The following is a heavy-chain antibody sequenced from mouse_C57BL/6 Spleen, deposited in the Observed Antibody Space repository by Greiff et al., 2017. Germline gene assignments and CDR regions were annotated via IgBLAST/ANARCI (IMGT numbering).Heavy chain of an antibody. CDR2: ISSGSSTI. Sequence: EVQLVESGGGLVKPGGSLKLSCAASGFTFSDYGMHWVRQAPEKGLEWVAYISSGSSTIYYADTVKGRFTISRDNAKNTLFLQMTSLRSEDTAMYYCASNPYYDYDGGYAMDYWGQGTSVTVSS. CDR1: GFTFSDYG. J-gene: IGHJ4*01. CDR3: ASNPYYDYDGGYAMDY. D-gene: IGHD2-4*01. V-gene: IGHV5-17*01.